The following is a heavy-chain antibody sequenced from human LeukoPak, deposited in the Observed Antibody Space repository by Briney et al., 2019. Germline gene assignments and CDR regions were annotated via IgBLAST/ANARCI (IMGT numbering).Heavy chain of an antibody. D-gene: IGHD5-18*01. CDR2: IIPILGIA. V-gene: IGHV1-69*04. J-gene: IGHJ4*02. CDR1: GGTFSSYA. CDR3: ARDSEGWGYSESDY. Sequence: SVKVSCKASGGTFSSYAISWVRQAPGQGLEWMGRIIPILGIANYAQKFQGRVTITADKSTSTAYMELSSLRSEDTAVYYCARDSEGWGYSESDYWGQGTLVTVSS.